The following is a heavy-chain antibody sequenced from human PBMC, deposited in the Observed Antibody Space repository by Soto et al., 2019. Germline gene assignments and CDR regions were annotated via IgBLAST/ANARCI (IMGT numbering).Heavy chain of an antibody. Sequence: QVPLVQSGAEVKKPGSSVKVSCKASGGTLSSFAFTWVRQARGQGLEWMGRIIPIFGTANYAQQFQGRVTITADESTGTVYIDLRSLRSEETAMYYGAADTSMFRGRIADTPWFDSWGQGTLVTVSS. V-gene: IGHV1-69*18. CDR1: GGTLSSFA. J-gene: IGHJ5*01. CDR2: IIPIFGTA. CDR3: AADTSMFRGRIADTPWFDS. D-gene: IGHD3-10*01.